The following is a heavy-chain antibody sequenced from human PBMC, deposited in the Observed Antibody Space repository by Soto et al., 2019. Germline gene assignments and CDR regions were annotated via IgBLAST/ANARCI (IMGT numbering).Heavy chain of an antibody. Sequence: QVQLVQSGAEVKKPGASVKVSCKASGYTFTSYAMHWVRQAPGQRLEWMGWINAGNGNTKYSQKFQGRVTITRDTAASTAYMELSSLRSEDTAVYYCASMGVVVVGALDYWGQGTLVTVSS. D-gene: IGHD2-15*01. V-gene: IGHV1-3*01. J-gene: IGHJ4*02. CDR1: GYTFTSYA. CDR2: INAGNGNT. CDR3: ASMGVVVVGALDY.